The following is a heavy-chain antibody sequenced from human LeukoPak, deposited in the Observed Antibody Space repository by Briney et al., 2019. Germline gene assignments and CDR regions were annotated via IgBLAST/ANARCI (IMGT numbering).Heavy chain of an antibody. V-gene: IGHV4-38-2*02. J-gene: IGHJ2*01. CDR3: ARNYGYNYGGNWYFDL. CDR2: IYHSGSS. CDR1: GYSISSAYY. Sequence: PSETLSLTCIVSGYSISSAYYWGWIRQPPGKGLEWIGSIYHSGSSYYNPSLKGRVTISVDMSNNQFSLKLTSVTAADTAVYYCARNYGYNYGGNWYFDLWGRGTLVTVSS. D-gene: IGHD5-18*01.